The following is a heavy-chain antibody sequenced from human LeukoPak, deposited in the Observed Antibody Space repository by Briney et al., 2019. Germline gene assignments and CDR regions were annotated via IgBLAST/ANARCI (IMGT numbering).Heavy chain of an antibody. D-gene: IGHD2-15*01. CDR2: INSDGSST. Sequence: GGSLRLSCAASGFTFSSYWMHWVRQAPGKGLVWVSRINSDGSSTSYADSVKGRFTISRDNAKNSLYLQMNTLRAEDTAVYYCARVHGGYPFDYWGRGTLVTVSS. CDR1: GFTFSSYW. CDR3: ARVHGGYPFDY. J-gene: IGHJ4*02. V-gene: IGHV3-74*01.